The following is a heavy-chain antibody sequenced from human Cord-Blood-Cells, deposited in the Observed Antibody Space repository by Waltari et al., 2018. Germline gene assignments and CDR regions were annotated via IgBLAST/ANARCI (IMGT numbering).Heavy chain of an antibody. Sequence: EVQLLESGGGLVQPGGSLRLSCAASGFTFSSYAMSWVRQAPGKGREVASTIRGSGGSTYAPDSVKGRFAISRDNSKNTLYLQMNSLRAEDTAVYYCAKDGVGPYCDYWGQGTLVTVSS. CDR1: GFTFSSYA. CDR2: IRGSGGST. J-gene: IGHJ4*02. CDR3: AKDGVGPYCDY. V-gene: IGHV3-23*01. D-gene: IGHD1-26*01.